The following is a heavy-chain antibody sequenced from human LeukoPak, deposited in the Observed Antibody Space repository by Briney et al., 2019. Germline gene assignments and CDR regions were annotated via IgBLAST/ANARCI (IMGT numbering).Heavy chain of an antibody. D-gene: IGHD3-22*01. CDR2: ISGSGGST. Sequence: PGGSLRLSCAASGFTFSSYGMSWVRQAPGKGLEWVSAISGSGGSTYYAGSVKGRFTISRDNSKNTLYLQMNSLRAEDTAVYYCAKVRGYYDSSGSVDFDYWGQGTLVTVSS. J-gene: IGHJ4*02. V-gene: IGHV3-23*01. CDR3: AKVRGYYDSSGSVDFDY. CDR1: GFTFSSYG.